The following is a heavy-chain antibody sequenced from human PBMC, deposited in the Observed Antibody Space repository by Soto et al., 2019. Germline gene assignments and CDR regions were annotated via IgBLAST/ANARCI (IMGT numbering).Heavy chain of an antibody. CDR3: AKGRVTTQVGYFDC. D-gene: IGHD4-17*01. J-gene: IGHJ4*02. V-gene: IGHV3-30*18. CDR1: GFTFSSYG. Sequence: GGSLRLSCAASGFTFSSYGMHWVRQAPGKGLEWVAVISYDGTNKYYADSVKGRFTISRDNSKNTLYLQMNSLRAEDTAVYYCAKGRVTTQVGYFDCWGKGSLFTVSS. CDR2: ISYDGTNK.